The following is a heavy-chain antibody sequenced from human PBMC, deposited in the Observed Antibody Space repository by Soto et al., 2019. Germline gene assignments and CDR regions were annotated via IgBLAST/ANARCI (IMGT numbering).Heavy chain of an antibody. J-gene: IGHJ5*02. V-gene: IGHV1-69*13. CDR3: ARDSLVYSTFKRLNWFDP. CDR1: GGTFSSYA. CDR2: IIPIFGTA. D-gene: IGHD2-8*01. Sequence: GASVKVSCKASGGTFSSYAISWVRQAPGQGLEWMGGIIPIFGTANYAQKFQGRVTITADESTSTAYMELSSLRSEDTAVYYCARDSLVYSTFKRLNWFDPWGQGTLVTVSS.